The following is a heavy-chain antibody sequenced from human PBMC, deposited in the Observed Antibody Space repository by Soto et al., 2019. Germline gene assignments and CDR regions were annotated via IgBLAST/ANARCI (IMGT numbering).Heavy chain of an antibody. Sequence: EVQLVESGGGLVQPGGSLRLSCAASGFTFSNYWMYWVRQAPGKGLEWVSRINSDGSVSGYADSVKGRLTISRDNVKNTLYLQTDSQRAEDTALYYCARGDCVGGTCYSLAGSFYYYMDVWGKGTTVTVFS. D-gene: IGHD2-15*01. V-gene: IGHV3-74*02. CDR2: INSDGSVS. CDR3: ARGDCVGGTCYSLAGSFYYYMDV. CDR1: GFTFSNYW. J-gene: IGHJ6*03.